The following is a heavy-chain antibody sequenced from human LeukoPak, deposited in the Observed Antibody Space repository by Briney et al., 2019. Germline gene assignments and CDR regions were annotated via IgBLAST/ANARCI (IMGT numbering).Heavy chain of an antibody. CDR1: GGSISSYY. Sequence: SETLSLTCTVSGGSISSYYWSWIRQPAGKGLEWIGYIYYSGSTNYNPSHKSRVTISVDTSKNQFSLKLSSVTAADTAVYYCARFITMVRGAPYWYFDLWGRGTLVTVSS. V-gene: IGHV4-59*01. CDR2: IYYSGST. D-gene: IGHD3-10*01. CDR3: ARFITMVRGAPYWYFDL. J-gene: IGHJ2*01.